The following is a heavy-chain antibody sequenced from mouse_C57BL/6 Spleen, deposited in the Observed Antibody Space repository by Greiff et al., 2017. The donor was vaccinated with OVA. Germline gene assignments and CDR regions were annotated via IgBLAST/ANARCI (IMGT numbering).Heavy chain of an antibody. CDR1: GFNIKDDY. CDR2: IDPENGDT. V-gene: IGHV14-4*01. CDR3: TLSKDWFAY. D-gene: IGHD2-5*01. J-gene: IGHJ3*01. Sequence: VQLQQSGAELVRPGASVKLSCTASGFNIKDDYMHWVKQRPEQGLEWIGWIDPENGDTEYAQKFQGKATITAYTASNTAYLQLSSLTSEDTAVYYCTLSKDWFAYWGQGTLVTVSA.